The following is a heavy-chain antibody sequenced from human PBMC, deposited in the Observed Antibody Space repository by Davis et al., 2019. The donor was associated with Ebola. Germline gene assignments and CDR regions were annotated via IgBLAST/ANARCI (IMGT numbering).Heavy chain of an antibody. D-gene: IGHD2-15*01. CDR1: GFSLSTSGVG. Sequence: SGPTLVKPTQTLTLTCTFSGFSLSTSGVGVSWIRQPPGKALEWLAHIFSNDEKSYSTSLKSRLTISKDTSKSQVVLTMTNMDPVDTATYYCARISGYYYYGMDVWGQGTTVTVSS. V-gene: IGHV2-26*01. CDR2: IFSNDEK. J-gene: IGHJ6*02. CDR3: ARISGYYYYGMDV.